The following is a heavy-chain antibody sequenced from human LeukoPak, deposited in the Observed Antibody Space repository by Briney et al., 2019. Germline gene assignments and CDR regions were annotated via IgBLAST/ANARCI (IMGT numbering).Heavy chain of an antibody. D-gene: IGHD3-10*01. CDR1: GFTFDDYA. CDR3: AREIRPNGMVRWFDP. J-gene: IGHJ5*02. Sequence: GRSLRLSCAASGFTFDDYAMHWVRQAPGKGLEWVSGISWNSGSIGYADSVKGRFTISRDNAKNSLYLQMNSLRAEDTAVYYCAREIRPNGMVRWFDPWGQGTLVTVSS. V-gene: IGHV3-9*01. CDR2: ISWNSGSI.